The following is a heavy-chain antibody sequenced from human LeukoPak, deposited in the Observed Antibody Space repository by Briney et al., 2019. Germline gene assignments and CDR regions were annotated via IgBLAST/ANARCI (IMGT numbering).Heavy chain of an antibody. D-gene: IGHD2-2*02. Sequence: ASVTLSFTSSGYTFTICYIHWVRQAQGQGLEWMGMIHPSGGRSTYAQKFHGRVTMPRDTSTSTVYMEVSSLRSEDTAMYYCARDLCHTSSYNLGDYWGQGTLVTVSS. CDR1: GYTFTICY. CDR2: IHPSGGRS. CDR3: ARDLCHTSSYNLGDY. V-gene: IGHV1-46*01. J-gene: IGHJ4*02.